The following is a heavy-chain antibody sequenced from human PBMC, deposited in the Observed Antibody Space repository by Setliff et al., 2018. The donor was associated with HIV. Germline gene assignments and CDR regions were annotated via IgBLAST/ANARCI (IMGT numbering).Heavy chain of an antibody. D-gene: IGHD3-10*01. V-gene: IGHV4-59*08. Sequence: SETLSLTCTVSGGSITSYYWNWIRQSPGKGLEWIGYIFDSGTTKYNPSVTSRVTISVDASKNQFFLQLISVTAADTAVYDCARQGGYNSPLMVWGQGTPVTVSS. CDR1: GGSITSYY. CDR2: IFDSGTT. CDR3: ARQGGYNSPLMV. J-gene: IGHJ4*02.